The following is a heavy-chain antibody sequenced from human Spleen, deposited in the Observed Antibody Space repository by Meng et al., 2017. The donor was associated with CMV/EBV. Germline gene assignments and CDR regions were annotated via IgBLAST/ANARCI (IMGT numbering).Heavy chain of an antibody. CDR1: GFTFISSA. D-gene: IGHD4-11*01. CDR3: ARDTEGFLDY. V-gene: IGHV3-30-3*01. J-gene: IGHJ4*02. CDR2: ISYDGSNK. Sequence: QVQGGGLGGGMSQPGRSLRLSCAASGFTFISSAMHWVRQAPGKGLEWVAVISYDGSNKYYADSVKGRFTISRDNSKNTLYLQMNSLRAEDTAVYYCARDTEGFLDYWGQGTLVTVSS.